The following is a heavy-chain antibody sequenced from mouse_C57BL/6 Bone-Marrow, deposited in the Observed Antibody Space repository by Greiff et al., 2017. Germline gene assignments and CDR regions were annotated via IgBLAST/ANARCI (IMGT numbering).Heavy chain of an antibody. CDR3: ARRAYGSIWYFDV. V-gene: IGHV1-7*01. J-gene: IGHJ1*03. CDR2: INPSSGYT. Sequence: QVQLQQSGAELAKPGASVKLSCKASGYTFTSYWMHWVKQRPGQGLEWIGYINPSSGYTKYNQKFKDKATLTADKSSSTAYMQLSSLTYEDSAVYCCARRAYGSIWYFDVWGTGTTVTVSS. D-gene: IGHD1-1*01. CDR1: GYTFTSYW.